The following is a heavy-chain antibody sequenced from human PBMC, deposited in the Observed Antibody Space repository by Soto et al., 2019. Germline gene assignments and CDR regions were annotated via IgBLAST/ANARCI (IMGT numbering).Heavy chain of an antibody. CDR3: ARHPRDGYSYYYYYYGMDV. CDR1: GYSFTSYW. J-gene: IGHJ6*02. Sequence: LGESLKISCKGSGYSFTSYWIGWVRQMPGKGLEWMGIIYPGDSDTRYSPSFQGQVTISADKSISTAYLQWSSLKASDTAMYYCARHPRDGYSYYYYYYGMDVWGQGTTVTVSS. V-gene: IGHV5-51*01. CDR2: IYPGDSDT. D-gene: IGHD5-18*01.